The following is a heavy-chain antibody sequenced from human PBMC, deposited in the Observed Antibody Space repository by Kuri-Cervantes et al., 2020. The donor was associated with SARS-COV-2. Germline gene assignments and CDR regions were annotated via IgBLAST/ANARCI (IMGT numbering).Heavy chain of an antibody. Sequence: GESLKISCAASGFTFSSYGMHWVRQAPGKGLEWVAVISYDGSNKYYADPVKGRCTISRDNSKNTLYLQMNSLRAEDTAVYYCAKGGGQLDYWGQGTLVTVSS. CDR1: GFTFSSYG. D-gene: IGHD2-2*01. J-gene: IGHJ4*02. CDR2: ISYDGSNK. V-gene: IGHV3-30*18. CDR3: AKGGGQLDY.